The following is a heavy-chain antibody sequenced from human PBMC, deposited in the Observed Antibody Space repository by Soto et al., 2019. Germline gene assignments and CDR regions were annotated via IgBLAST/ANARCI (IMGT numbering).Heavy chain of an antibody. D-gene: IGHD6-19*01. V-gene: IGHV3-23*01. J-gene: IGHJ4*02. CDR2: ISGSGGRT. CDR3: TKLVQDDSGWYDY. CDR1: GFNFSNHG. Sequence: EVHLLESGGDVVHPGGSLRLSCAASGFNFSNHGMGWVRQAPGKGLDWVSVISGSGGRTYYGGSVKGRFTISRDNSKNIVSLQMNSLRAEDTAVYYCTKLVQDDSGWYDYWGQGTLVTVSS.